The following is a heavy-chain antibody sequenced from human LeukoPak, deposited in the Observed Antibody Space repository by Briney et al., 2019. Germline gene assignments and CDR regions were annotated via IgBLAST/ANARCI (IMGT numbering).Heavy chain of an antibody. J-gene: IGHJ4*02. D-gene: IGHD4-17*01. CDR1: GFTFSSYG. Sequence: GGSLRLSCAASGFTFSSYGMHWVRQAPGKGLEWVAVISYDGSNKYYADSVKGRFTISRDNSKNTLYLQVNSLRAEDTAVYYCAKEFGDYDFDYWGQGTLVTVSS. CDR2: ISYDGSNK. CDR3: AKEFGDYDFDY. V-gene: IGHV3-30*18.